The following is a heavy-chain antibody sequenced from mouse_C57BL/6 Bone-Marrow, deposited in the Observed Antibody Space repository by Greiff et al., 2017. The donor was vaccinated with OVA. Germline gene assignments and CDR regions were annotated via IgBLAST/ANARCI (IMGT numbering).Heavy chain of an antibody. CDR1: GYTFTSYW. CDR2: IDPSDSYT. V-gene: IGHV1-69*01. Sequence: VQLQQPGAEVVMPGASVKLSCKASGYTFTSYWMHWVKQRPGQGLEWIGEIDPSDSYTNSNQKFKGKSTLTVDKSYSTAYMQLSMLTSEDSAVYYCAREENYTVVATDYAMDYWGQGTSVTVSS. D-gene: IGHD1-1*01. CDR3: AREENYTVVATDYAMDY. J-gene: IGHJ4*01.